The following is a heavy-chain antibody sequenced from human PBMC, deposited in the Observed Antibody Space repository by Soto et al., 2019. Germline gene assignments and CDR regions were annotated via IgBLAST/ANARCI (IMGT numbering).Heavy chain of an antibody. CDR2: IYYSGST. Sequence: QVQLQESGPGLVKPSQTLSLTCTVSGGSISSGGYYWSWIRQHPGKGLEWIGYIYYSGSTYYNPSLKSRVTISVDTSKYQFSLKLSSVTAADTAVYYCARSGRADCSGGSCYSVRDAFDIWGQGTMVTVSS. V-gene: IGHV4-31*03. CDR3: ARSGRADCSGGSCYSVRDAFDI. D-gene: IGHD2-15*01. CDR1: GGSISSGGYY. J-gene: IGHJ3*02.